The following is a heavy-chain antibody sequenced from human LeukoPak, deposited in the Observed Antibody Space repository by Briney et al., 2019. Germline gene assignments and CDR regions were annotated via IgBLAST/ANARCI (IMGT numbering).Heavy chain of an antibody. D-gene: IGHD2-2*02. CDR1: GFTFSSYA. CDR2: ISYDGSNK. CDR3: ARDSKIPIYYAMDV. V-gene: IGHV3-30*04. J-gene: IGHJ6*02. Sequence: GGSLRLSCAASGFTFSSYAMHWVRQAPGKGLEWVAVISYDGSNKYYADSVKGRFTISRDNSKNTLYLQMNSLRAEDTAVYYCARDSKIPIYYAMDVWGQGTTVTVSS.